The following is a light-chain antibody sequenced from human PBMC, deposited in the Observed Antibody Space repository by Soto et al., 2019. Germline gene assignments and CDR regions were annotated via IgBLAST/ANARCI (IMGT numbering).Light chain of an antibody. CDR2: GAS. J-gene: IGKJ1*01. V-gene: IGKV3-15*01. Sequence: EIVMTQSPATLSVSPGERATLSCRASQSVSGNLAWYQQKPGQAPRLLIYGASTRATGIPARFSGSGSGTEFTLTISSLQSEDLAVYYCQQYNNWPPRTFGQGTKVEIK. CDR1: QSVSGN. CDR3: QQYNNWPPRT.